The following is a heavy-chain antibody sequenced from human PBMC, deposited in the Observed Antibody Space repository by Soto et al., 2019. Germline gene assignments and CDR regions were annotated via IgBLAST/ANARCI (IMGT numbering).Heavy chain of an antibody. V-gene: IGHV1-69*12. Sequence: QVQLEQSGAEVKKPGSSVKVSCKASGGTFRTAAISWVRQDPGQGLEWMGGIMPVFRTPDYAQKFQGRVTITADESTNTAYMELSGLRSDDTAVYYCARDNDRPHLRGNSYYILDVWGQGTTITVSS. CDR3: ARDNDRPHLRGNSYYILDV. CDR2: IMPVFRTP. D-gene: IGHD2-8*01. CDR1: GGTFRTAA. J-gene: IGHJ6*02.